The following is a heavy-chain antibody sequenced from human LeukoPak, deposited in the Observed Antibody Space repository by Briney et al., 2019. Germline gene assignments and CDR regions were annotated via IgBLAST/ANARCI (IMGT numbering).Heavy chain of an antibody. J-gene: IGHJ4*02. Sequence: GGSLRLSCAASGFTFSSYAMSWVRQAPGMGLEWVSTISGNGRSTYYGDSVKGRFTISRDNSKNTLSLQMNSLRAEDTAVYYCAKEYYVLLVYALGGSFDYWGRGTLVTVSS. CDR2: ISGNGRST. V-gene: IGHV3-23*01. D-gene: IGHD2-8*02. CDR1: GFTFSSYA. CDR3: AKEYYVLLVYALGGSFDY.